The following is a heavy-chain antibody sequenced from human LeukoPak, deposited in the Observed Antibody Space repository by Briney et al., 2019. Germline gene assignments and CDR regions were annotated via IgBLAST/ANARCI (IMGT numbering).Heavy chain of an antibody. D-gene: IGHD1-26*01. CDR1: GFNFRAYW. CDR2: ISGSGGST. CDR3: ARINSGRHLGDAFDI. J-gene: IGHJ3*02. V-gene: IGHV3-23*01. Sequence: GGSLRLSCTTSGFNFRAYWMGWVRQAPGKGLEWVSGISGSGGSTYYADSDSVKGRFTISRDNSKNTLFLQMNSLRAEDTAVYYCARINSGRHLGDAFDIWGQGTTVTVSS.